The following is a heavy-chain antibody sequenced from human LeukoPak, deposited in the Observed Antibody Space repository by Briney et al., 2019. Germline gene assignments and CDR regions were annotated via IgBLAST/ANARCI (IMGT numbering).Heavy chain of an antibody. D-gene: IGHD1-26*01. J-gene: IGHJ4*02. V-gene: IGHV4-61*01. CDR2: IYYSGST. Sequence: SETLSLTCTVSGGSVNSGSYYWNWIRQPPGKGLEWIGYIYYSGSTNYNLSLKSRVTISVDTPKNQFSLKLSSVTAADTAVYYCARAAYSGSYHSDYWGQGTLVTVSS. CDR1: GGSVNSGSYY. CDR3: ARAAYSGSYHSDY.